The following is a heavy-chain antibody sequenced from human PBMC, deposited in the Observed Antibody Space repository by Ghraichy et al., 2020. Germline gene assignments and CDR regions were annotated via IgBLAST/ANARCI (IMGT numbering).Heavy chain of an antibody. J-gene: IGHJ4*02. CDR3: ARVWDIVIVPAALTPDS. CDR2: ISSSGSTI. D-gene: IGHD2-2*01. CDR1: GFTFSDYY. V-gene: IGHV3-11*01. Sequence: GGSLRLSCAASGFTFSDYYMSWIRQAPGKGMEWVSYISSSGSTIFDADSVKGRFTISRDNAQNSLYLQMNILGAEDTAVYYCARVWDIVIVPAALTPDSWGQGTLVTVSS.